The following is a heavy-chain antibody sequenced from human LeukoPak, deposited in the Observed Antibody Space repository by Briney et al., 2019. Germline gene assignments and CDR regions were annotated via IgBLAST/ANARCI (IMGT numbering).Heavy chain of an antibody. CDR2: ISYDGSNK. CDR1: GFTFSSYA. J-gene: IGHJ4*02. D-gene: IGHD3-3*01. V-gene: IGHV3-30*04. CDR3: ARGRYDFWSGYYTFDY. Sequence: GGSLRLSCAASGFTFSSYAMHWVRQAPGKGLEWVAVISYDGSNKYYADSVKGRFTISRDNAKNSLYLQMNSLRAEDTAVYYCARGRYDFWSGYYTFDYWGQGTLVTVSS.